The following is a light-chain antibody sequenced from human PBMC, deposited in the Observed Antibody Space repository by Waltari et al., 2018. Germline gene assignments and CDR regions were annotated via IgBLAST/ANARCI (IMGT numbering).Light chain of an antibody. J-gene: IGLJ3*02. Sequence: QTVVTQEPSFSVSPGGTITLTCGLSSGSVSSDHYPSWYQQTPGQAPRTLIYNTNTPSSWVPARFSGSILGEKAALTITGAQADDECAYYCALYMGGGIWVFGGGTYLTVL. V-gene: IGLV8-61*01. CDR2: NTN. CDR1: SGSVSSDHY. CDR3: ALYMGGGIWV.